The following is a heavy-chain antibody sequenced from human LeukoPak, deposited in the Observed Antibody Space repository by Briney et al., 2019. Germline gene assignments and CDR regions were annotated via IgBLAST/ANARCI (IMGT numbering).Heavy chain of an antibody. CDR1: GYSISSGYY. CDR2: IHHSGST. V-gene: IGHV4-38-2*01. CDR3: ARQEGSGSYYGINDAFDI. Sequence: SETLSLTCAVSGYSISSGYYWGWIRQPPGKGLEWIGRIHHSGSTYYNPSLKSRVTISVDTPKNQFSLKLSSVTAADTAVYYCARQEGSGSYYGINDAFDIWGQGTMVTVSS. J-gene: IGHJ3*02. D-gene: IGHD1-26*01.